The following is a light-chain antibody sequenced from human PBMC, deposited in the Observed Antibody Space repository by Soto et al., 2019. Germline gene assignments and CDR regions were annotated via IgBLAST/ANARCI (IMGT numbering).Light chain of an antibody. Sequence: DIQMTQSPSTRSASVGDRVTITSRDSQSISYWLAWYQQKPGKAPNLLIYKASSLESGVPSRFSGSGSGTEFTLTISSLQPDDFATYYCQQYNNYWTFGQGTKVEIK. CDR3: QQYNNYWT. CDR1: QSISYW. V-gene: IGKV1-5*03. J-gene: IGKJ1*01. CDR2: KAS.